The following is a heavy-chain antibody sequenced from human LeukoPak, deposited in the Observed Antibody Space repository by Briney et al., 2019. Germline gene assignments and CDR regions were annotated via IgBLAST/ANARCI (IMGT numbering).Heavy chain of an antibody. CDR3: ARGTMSYYGSGSDIYYYYYYMDV. D-gene: IGHD3-10*01. CDR1: GYTFTSYD. Sequence: ASVKVSCKASGYTFTSYDINWVRQATGKALEWMGWMNPNSGNTSYAQKFQGRVTMTRNTSISTAYMELSSLRSEDTAVYYCARGTMSYYGSGSDIYYYYYYMDVWGKGTTVTVSS. CDR2: MNPNSGNT. V-gene: IGHV1-8*01. J-gene: IGHJ6*03.